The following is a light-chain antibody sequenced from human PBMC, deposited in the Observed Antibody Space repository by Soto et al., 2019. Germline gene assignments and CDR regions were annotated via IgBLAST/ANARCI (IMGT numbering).Light chain of an antibody. CDR1: QNVSTY. J-gene: IGKJ3*01. CDR2: EAS. V-gene: IGKV3-11*01. CDR3: QKRTNWLT. Sequence: EIVLTQSPATLSLSPGERATLSCRASQNVSTYLAWYQQKPGQAPRLLIYEASNRATGIPAWFSGSGSGTDFTLTISRLEPEVFAVYYCQKRTNWLTFGPGTKVDIK.